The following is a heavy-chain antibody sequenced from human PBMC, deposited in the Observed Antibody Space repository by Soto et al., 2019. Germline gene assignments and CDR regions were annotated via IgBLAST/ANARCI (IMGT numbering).Heavy chain of an antibody. CDR1: GVTFSSYA. J-gene: IGHJ4*02. Sequence: GGSVRLSCAASGVTFSSYAMHWVRQAPGKGLEWVAVISYDGSNKYYADSVKGRFTISRDNSKNTLYLQMNSLRAEDTAVYYCARDNGALGYIRRPSLASVYRCQAILVTV. CDR2: ISYDGSNK. CDR3: ARDNGALGYIRRPSLASVY. V-gene: IGHV3-30-3*01. D-gene: IGHD6-13*01.